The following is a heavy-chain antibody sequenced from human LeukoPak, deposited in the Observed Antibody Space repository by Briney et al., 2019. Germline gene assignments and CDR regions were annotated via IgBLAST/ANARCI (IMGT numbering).Heavy chain of an antibody. CDR2: IHTSGST. J-gene: IGHJ4*02. CDR1: GGSISGYH. D-gene: IGHD6-19*01. V-gene: IGHV4-4*07. Sequence: SETLSLTCSVSGGSISGYHWNWIRQPAGKGLEWIGRIHTSGSTNYNPSLKSRVTMSVDTSKNHFSLKLRSVTAADTAVYYCARDGGSGWYNYWGQGTLVTVSS. CDR3: ARDGGSGWYNY.